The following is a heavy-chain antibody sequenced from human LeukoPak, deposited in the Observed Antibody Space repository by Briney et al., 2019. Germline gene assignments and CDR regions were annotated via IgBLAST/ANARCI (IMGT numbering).Heavy chain of an antibody. V-gene: IGHV1-18*01. J-gene: IGHJ6*03. CDR3: ARDSSSRDVAVYYYYMDV. Sequence: ASVKVSCKASGYTFTSYGISWVRQAPGQGLEWMGWISAYNGNTNYAQKLQGRVTMTTDTSTSTAYMELRSLRSDDTAAYYCARDSSSRDVAVYYYYMDVWGKGTTVTVSS. CDR1: GYTFTSYG. D-gene: IGHD6-6*01. CDR2: ISAYNGNT.